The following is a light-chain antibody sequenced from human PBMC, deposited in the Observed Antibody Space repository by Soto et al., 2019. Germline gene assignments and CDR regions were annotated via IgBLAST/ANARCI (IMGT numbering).Light chain of an antibody. V-gene: IGLV3-21*04. Sequence: SYELTQPPSVSVAPGKTARITCGGNNIGSKSVHWYQQKPGQAPVLVIYYDSDRPSGIPERFSGSNSGNTATLTIRRVEAGDEDDYYCQVWDSSSDHWVFGGGTKLTVL. J-gene: IGLJ3*02. CDR3: QVWDSSSDHWV. CDR1: NIGSKS. CDR2: YDS.